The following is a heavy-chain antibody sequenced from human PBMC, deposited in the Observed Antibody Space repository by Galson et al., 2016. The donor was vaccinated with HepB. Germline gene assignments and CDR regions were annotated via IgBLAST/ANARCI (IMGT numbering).Heavy chain of an antibody. D-gene: IGHD6-13*01. CDR2: ISGSGGST. V-gene: IGHV3-23*01. Sequence: SSYAMSWVRQAPGKGLEWVSVISGSGGSTYYADSVKGRFIISRDNSKNTLYLQMNSLRGEDTAVYYCAKNIAVVGTGSYGMDVWGQGTTVTVSS. CDR1: SSYA. CDR3: AKNIAVVGTGSYGMDV. J-gene: IGHJ6*02.